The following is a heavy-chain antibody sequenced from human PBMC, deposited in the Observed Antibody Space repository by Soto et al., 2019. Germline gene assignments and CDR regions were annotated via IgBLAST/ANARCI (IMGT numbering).Heavy chain of an antibody. CDR3: ARFVDTAMVKRIGHDY. Sequence: EVQLVESGGGLVQPGGSLRLSCAASVFTFSSYSMNWVRQAPGKGLEWVSYISSSSSTIYYADSVKGRFTISRDNAKNSLYLQMNSLRDEDTAVYYCARFVDTAMVKRIGHDYWGQGTLVTVSS. CDR2: ISSSSSTI. CDR1: VFTFSSYS. V-gene: IGHV3-48*02. D-gene: IGHD5-18*01. J-gene: IGHJ4*02.